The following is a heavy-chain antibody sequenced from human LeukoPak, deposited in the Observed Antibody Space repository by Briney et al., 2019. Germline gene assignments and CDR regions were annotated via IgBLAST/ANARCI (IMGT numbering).Heavy chain of an antibody. CDR2: IFYSGST. CDR3: ARQGDYYGSGSYYAAFDY. D-gene: IGHD3-10*01. Sequence: TSSETLSLTCTVSGGSITSSSYYWGWIRQPPGKGLEWIGSIFYSGSTYYNPSLKSRVTISVDTSKTQFSLKLSSVTAADTAVYFCARQGDYYGSGSYYAAFDYWGQGTLVTVSS. V-gene: IGHV4-39*01. J-gene: IGHJ4*02. CDR1: GGSITSSSYY.